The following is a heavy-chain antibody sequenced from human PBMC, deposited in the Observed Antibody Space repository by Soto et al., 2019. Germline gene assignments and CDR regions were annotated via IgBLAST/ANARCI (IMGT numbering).Heavy chain of an antibody. Sequence: EVQLVESGGGLVKPGGSLRLSCAASGFTFSNSWMNWVRQAPGKGLEWVGRIKSKTDGGTTDYAAPVKGRFTISRDDSKNTLYLQMNSLKTEDTAVYYCTTQKSYCGGDCYENDAFDIWGQGTMVTVSS. D-gene: IGHD2-21*02. J-gene: IGHJ3*02. CDR1: GFTFSNSW. V-gene: IGHV3-15*07. CDR3: TTQKSYCGGDCYENDAFDI. CDR2: IKSKTDGGTT.